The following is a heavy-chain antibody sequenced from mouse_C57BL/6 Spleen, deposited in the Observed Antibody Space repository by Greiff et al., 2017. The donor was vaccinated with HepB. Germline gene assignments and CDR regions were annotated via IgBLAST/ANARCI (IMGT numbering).Heavy chain of an antibody. D-gene: IGHD2-4*01. CDR3: ARGSTMIRRRGYYFDY. CDR1: GYAFSSYW. V-gene: IGHV1-80*01. Sequence: VQLQESGAELVKPGASVKISCKASGYAFSSYWMNWVKQRPGKGLEWIGQIYPGDGDTNYNGKFKGKATLTADKSSSTAYMQLSSLTSEDSAVYFCARGSTMIRRRGYYFDYWGQGTTLTVSS. CDR2: IYPGDGDT. J-gene: IGHJ2*01.